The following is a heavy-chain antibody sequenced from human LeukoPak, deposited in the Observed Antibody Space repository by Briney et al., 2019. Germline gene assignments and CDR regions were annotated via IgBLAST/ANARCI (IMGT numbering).Heavy chain of an antibody. CDR2: ISSSSSYI. CDR1: GFTVNTNY. D-gene: IGHD5-18*01. V-gene: IGHV3-21*01. J-gene: IGHJ3*02. Sequence: GGSLRLSCAASGFTVNTNYMNWVRQAPGKGLEWVSSISSSSSYIYYADSVKGRFTISRDNAKNSLYLQMNSLRAEDTAVYYCARDQGGYSYGYHAFDIWGQGTMVTVSS. CDR3: ARDQGGYSYGYHAFDI.